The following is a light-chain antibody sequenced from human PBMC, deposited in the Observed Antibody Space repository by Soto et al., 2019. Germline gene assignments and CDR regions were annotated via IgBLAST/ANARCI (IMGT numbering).Light chain of an antibody. J-gene: IGKJ1*01. CDR1: QGISTY. V-gene: IGKV1-39*01. CDR2: AAS. Sequence: DIQMTQSPSSLSASVGDRVTITCRASQGISTYLNWYQQKPGKAPKVLIYAASSLQSGVPSRFSGSGSETDFTLTISRLEPEDFAVYYCQQYGSSPWTFGQGTKVDIK. CDR3: QQYGSSPWT.